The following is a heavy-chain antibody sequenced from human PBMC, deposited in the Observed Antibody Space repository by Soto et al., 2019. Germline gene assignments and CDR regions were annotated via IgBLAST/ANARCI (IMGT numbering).Heavy chain of an antibody. CDR1: GGSISDISYC. CDR2: MFYSGAT. CDR3: ARHKSGSDWLDP. Sequence: LSLTCTVSGGSISDISYCWGWIRQPPGKGLQWIGCMFYSGATYYNPSLKNRVTLSVDTSNNEFSLKLVSVTAPDTAVYYCARHKSGSDWLDPWGQGXLVTVYS. J-gene: IGHJ5*02. D-gene: IGHD2-15*01. V-gene: IGHV4-39*01.